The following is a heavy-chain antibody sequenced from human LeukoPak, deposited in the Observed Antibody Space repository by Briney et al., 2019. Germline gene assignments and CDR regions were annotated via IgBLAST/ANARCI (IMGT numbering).Heavy chain of an antibody. V-gene: IGHV1-8*02. CDR3: ARGGYSYGYGNWFDP. Sequence: ASVKVSCKASGYTFTSYDIDWVRQATGRGLEWMGWMNPNSGNTGYAQKFQGRVTMTRNTSITTAYMELSTLTSEDTAIYYCARGGYSYGYGNWFDPWGQGTLVTVSS. J-gene: IGHJ5*02. CDR1: GYTFTSYD. CDR2: MNPNSGNT. D-gene: IGHD5-18*01.